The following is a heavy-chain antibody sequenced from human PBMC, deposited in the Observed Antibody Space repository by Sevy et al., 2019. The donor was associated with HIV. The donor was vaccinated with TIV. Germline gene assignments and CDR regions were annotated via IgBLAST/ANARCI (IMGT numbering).Heavy chain of an antibody. CDR1: GLTFSNYG. D-gene: IGHD5-18*01. V-gene: IGHV3-33*01. Sequence: GGSLRLSCAASGLTFSNYGMHWVRQAPGKGLEWVALIWHDGSNTYYADSVKGRFTVSRDNSKNTVYLQMNSLGAEDTGIYYCSCGYTYGRDYWCQGTLVTVSS. CDR3: SCGYTYGRDY. J-gene: IGHJ4*02. CDR2: IWHDGSNT.